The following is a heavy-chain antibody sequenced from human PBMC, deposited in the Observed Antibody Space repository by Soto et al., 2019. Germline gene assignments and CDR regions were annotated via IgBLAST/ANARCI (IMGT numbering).Heavy chain of an antibody. Sequence: GGSLRLSCAASGFTFSSYSMNWVRQAPGKGLEWVSSISSSSSYIYYADSVKGRFTISRDNAKNSLYLQMNSLRAEDTAVYYCAKGQWFDAFDIWGQGTMVTVSS. D-gene: IGHD3-22*01. CDR1: GFTFSSYS. J-gene: IGHJ3*02. V-gene: IGHV3-21*04. CDR3: AKGQWFDAFDI. CDR2: ISSSSSYI.